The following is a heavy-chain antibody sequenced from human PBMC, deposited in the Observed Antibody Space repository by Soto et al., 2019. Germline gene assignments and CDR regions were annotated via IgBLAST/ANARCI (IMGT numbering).Heavy chain of an antibody. CDR3: ARGRPRYSSSDDY. D-gene: IGHD6-6*01. J-gene: IGHJ4*02. CDR1: GFTFSSYS. V-gene: IGHV3-21*01. Sequence: GGSLRLSCAASGFTFSSYSMNWVRQAPGKGLEWVSSISSSSSYIYYADSVKGRFTISRDNAKNSLYLQMNSLRAEDTAVYYCARGRPRYSSSDDYWGQGTLVTVSS. CDR2: ISSSSSYI.